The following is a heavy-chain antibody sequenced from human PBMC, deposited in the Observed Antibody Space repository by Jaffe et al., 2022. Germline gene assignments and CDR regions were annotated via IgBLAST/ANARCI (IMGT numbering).Heavy chain of an antibody. CDR3: ARARYSSSWTYFDY. V-gene: IGHV4-59*01. Sequence: QVQLQESGPGLVKPSETLSLTCTVSGGSISSYYWSWIRQPPGKGLEWIGYIYYSGSTNYNPSLKSRVTISVDTSKNQFSLKLSSVTAADTAVYYCARARYSSSWTYFDYWGQGTLVTVSS. CDR1: GGSISSYY. J-gene: IGHJ4*02. CDR2: IYYSGST. D-gene: IGHD6-13*01.